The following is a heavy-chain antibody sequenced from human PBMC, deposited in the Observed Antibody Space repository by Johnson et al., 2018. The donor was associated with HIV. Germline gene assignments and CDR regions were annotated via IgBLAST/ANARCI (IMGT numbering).Heavy chain of an antibody. V-gene: IGHV3-23*04. CDR3: AKDKARWELLAFDI. D-gene: IGHD1-26*01. Sequence: VQLVESVGGVVQPGRSLRLSCAASGFTFSSYAMSWVRQAPGKGLEWVSAISGSGGSTYYADSVKGRFTISRDNSKNTLYLQMNSLRAEDTAVYHCAKDKARWELLAFDIWGQGTMVTVSS. CDR2: ISGSGGST. CDR1: GFTFSSYA. J-gene: IGHJ3*02.